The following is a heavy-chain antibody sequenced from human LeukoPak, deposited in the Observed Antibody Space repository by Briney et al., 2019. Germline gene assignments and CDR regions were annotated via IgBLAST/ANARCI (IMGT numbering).Heavy chain of an antibody. CDR1: GVYISNFY. Sequence: SETLSLTCTVSGVYISNFYWTWIRQPAGKGLEWIGRISTTGVTNSNPSLKSRLTMSVDTSKNQFSLNLSFVTAADTAVYYCARGYCTGDGCYLDYFDYWGRGTLVTVSS. CDR2: ISTTGVT. J-gene: IGHJ4*02. D-gene: IGHD2-15*01. CDR3: ARGYCTGDGCYLDYFDY. V-gene: IGHV4-4*07.